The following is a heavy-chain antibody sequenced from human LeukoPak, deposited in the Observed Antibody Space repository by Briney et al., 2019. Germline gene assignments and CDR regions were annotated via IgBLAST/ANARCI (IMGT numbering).Heavy chain of an antibody. CDR3: ARFSQRMATINY. Sequence: SETLSLTCTVSGGSISSYYWSRIRQPPGKGLEWIGYIYYSGSTNYNPSLKSRVTISVDTSKNQFSLKLSSVTAADTAVYYCARFSQRMATINYWGQGTLVTVSS. CDR2: IYYSGST. D-gene: IGHD5-24*01. J-gene: IGHJ4*02. V-gene: IGHV4-59*01. CDR1: GGSISSYY.